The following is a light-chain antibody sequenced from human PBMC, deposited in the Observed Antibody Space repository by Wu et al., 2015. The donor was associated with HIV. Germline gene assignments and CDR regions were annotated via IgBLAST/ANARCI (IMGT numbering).Light chain of an antibody. CDR2: AAS. CDR3: QKYNDAPQWM. CDR1: QGISNY. Sequence: DIQMTQSPSSLSASVGDRVTITCRASQGISNYLAWYQQKPGKVPKLLIYAASTLQSGVPSRFSGSGSGTDFTLTISSLQPEDVATYYCQKYNDAPQWMSGQGTKVEIK. V-gene: IGKV1-27*01. J-gene: IGKJ1*01.